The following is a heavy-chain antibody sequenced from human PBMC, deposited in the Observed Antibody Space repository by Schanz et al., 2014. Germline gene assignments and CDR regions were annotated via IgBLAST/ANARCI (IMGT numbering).Heavy chain of an antibody. Sequence: EVLLVDSGGGLVQPGGSLRLSCGASGFTFSSYTMKWVRQAPGKGLEWVSSISSTSTYLYYADSVKGRFTISRDSARNSLYLQMSSLRAEDTAVYYCARGTPFLCDYWGQGTLVTVSS. V-gene: IGHV3-21*02. CDR1: GFTFSSYT. CDR2: ISSTSTYL. D-gene: IGHD3-16*01. CDR3: ARGTPFLCDY. J-gene: IGHJ4*02.